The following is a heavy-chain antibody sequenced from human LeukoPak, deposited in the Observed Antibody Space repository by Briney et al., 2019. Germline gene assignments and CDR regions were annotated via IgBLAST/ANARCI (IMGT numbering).Heavy chain of an antibody. Sequence: PGGSLRLSCAASGFSVSSNYMNWVRQAPGKGLGWVSVIYSGGNTYYADSVKGRFTISRDNSKNTLYLQMNSLRAEDTAVYYCVRDRGAYYYETGYWGQGILVTVSS. D-gene: IGHD3-22*01. CDR1: GFSVSSNY. CDR3: VRDRGAYYYETGY. J-gene: IGHJ4*02. V-gene: IGHV3-66*01. CDR2: IYSGGNT.